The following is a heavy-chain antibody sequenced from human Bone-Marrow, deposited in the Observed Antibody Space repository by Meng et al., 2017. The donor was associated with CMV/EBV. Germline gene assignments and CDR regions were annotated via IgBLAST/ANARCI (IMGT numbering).Heavy chain of an antibody. Sequence: GGSLRLSCAVSGFTFSDYSMSWIRQAPGKGLEWLSYLSSSGSTMYYADSVKGRFTISRDNAMNSLSLQMNSLRAEDTAIYYCARFSSSSRRYFDYWGQGTLVTVSS. CDR3: ARFSSSSRRYFDY. D-gene: IGHD6-6*01. CDR1: GFTFSDYS. V-gene: IGHV3-11*01. J-gene: IGHJ4*02. CDR2: LSSSGSTM.